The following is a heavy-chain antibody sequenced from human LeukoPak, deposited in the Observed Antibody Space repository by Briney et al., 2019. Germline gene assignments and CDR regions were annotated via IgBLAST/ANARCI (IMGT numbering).Heavy chain of an antibody. Sequence: GGSLRLSCAASGFTFSSYAMSWVRQAPGKGLEWVSGISGSGGSTYYADSVKGRFTISRDNSKKTLYLQMNSLRAGDTAVYYCARTIEMATISYFDYWGQGTLVTVSS. V-gene: IGHV3-23*01. J-gene: IGHJ4*02. CDR3: ARTIEMATISYFDY. D-gene: IGHD5-24*01. CDR2: ISGSGGST. CDR1: GFTFSSYA.